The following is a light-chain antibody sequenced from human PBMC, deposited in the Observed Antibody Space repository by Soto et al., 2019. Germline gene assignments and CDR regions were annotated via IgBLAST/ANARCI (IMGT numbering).Light chain of an antibody. J-gene: IGLJ1*01. V-gene: IGLV2-14*03. CDR2: DVS. CDR1: SSDVGGYNY. Sequence: QSALTQPASLSRSPGQSITISCPGTSSDVGGYNYVSWYQHHPGKAPKLMIYDVSNRPSGVSNRFSGSKSGNTASLTISGLQPEDEADYYCSSYTTSNTRQIVFGTGTKVTVL. CDR3: SSYTTSNTRQIV.